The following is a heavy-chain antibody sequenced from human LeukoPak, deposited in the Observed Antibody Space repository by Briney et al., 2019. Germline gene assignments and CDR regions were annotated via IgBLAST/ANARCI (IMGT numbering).Heavy chain of an antibody. CDR1: GFTFSSYE. CDR3: AREGFLAGTNFDY. D-gene: IGHD6-19*01. Sequence: GGSLRLSCAASGFTFSSYEMNWVRQAPGKGLEWVSYISSSGSTIYYADSVKGRFTISRDNAKNSLYLQMNSLRAEDTAVYYCAREGFLAGTNFDYWGQGTLVTVSS. J-gene: IGHJ4*02. V-gene: IGHV3-48*03. CDR2: ISSSGSTI.